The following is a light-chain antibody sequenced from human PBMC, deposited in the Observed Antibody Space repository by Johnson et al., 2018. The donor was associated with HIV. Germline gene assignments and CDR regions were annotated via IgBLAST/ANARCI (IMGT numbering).Light chain of an antibody. Sequence: HSVLTQPPSVSAAPGQKVTISCSGSSSNIGNNYVSWYQQLPGTAPKLLIYDNDKRPSGIPDRFFGSKSGPSATLAITGLQTGDEGDYYCGAWDSSLNAYVFGTGTKVTVL. V-gene: IGLV1-51*01. CDR1: SSNIGNNY. J-gene: IGLJ1*01. CDR2: DND. CDR3: GAWDSSLNAYV.